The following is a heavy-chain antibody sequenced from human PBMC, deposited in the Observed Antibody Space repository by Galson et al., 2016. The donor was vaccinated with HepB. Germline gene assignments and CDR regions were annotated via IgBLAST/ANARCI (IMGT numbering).Heavy chain of an antibody. CDR2: IYNSATT. D-gene: IGHD7-27*01. J-gene: IGHJ4*02. CDR1: GGSVSTDSYY. CDR3: ARSGAHGFFPPHIHY. Sequence: SETLSLTCTVSGGSVSTDSYYWSWIRQPPGKGLEYIGYIYNSATTNYNPSLKSRVTISVDTSKNQFSLMLRSVTAADTAVYYCARSGAHGFFPPHIHYWGQGALVTVSS. V-gene: IGHV4-61*01.